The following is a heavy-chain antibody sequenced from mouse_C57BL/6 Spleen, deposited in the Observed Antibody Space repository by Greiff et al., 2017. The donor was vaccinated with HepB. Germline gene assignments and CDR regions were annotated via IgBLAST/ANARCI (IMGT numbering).Heavy chain of an antibody. CDR2: IDPSDSYT. CDR1: GYTFTSYW. J-gene: IGHJ4*01. CDR3: ARSPTGNYPRAMDY. Sequence: QVQLQQPGAELVMPGASVKLSCKASGYTFTSYWMHWVKQRPGQGLEWIGEIDPSDSYTNYNQKFKGKSTLTVDQSSSTAYRQLSSLTSENSAVYYCARSPTGNYPRAMDYWGQGTSVTVSS. V-gene: IGHV1-69*01. D-gene: IGHD2-1*01.